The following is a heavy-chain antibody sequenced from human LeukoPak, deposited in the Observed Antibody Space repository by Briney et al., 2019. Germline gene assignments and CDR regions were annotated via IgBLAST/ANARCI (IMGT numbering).Heavy chain of an antibody. J-gene: IGHJ4*02. D-gene: IGHD5-18*01. CDR1: GFSLSTSGVG. Sequence: SGPTLVNPTQTLTLTCTFSGFSLSTSGVGVGWIRQSPGKALEWLALIHWDDDKRYRPSLKSRLTITKDTSKNQVVLTMTNMDPVDTATYYCAHRPGGYSYGIYYFDYWGQGTLVTVSS. CDR2: IHWDDDK. CDR3: AHRPGGYSYGIYYFDY. V-gene: IGHV2-5*02.